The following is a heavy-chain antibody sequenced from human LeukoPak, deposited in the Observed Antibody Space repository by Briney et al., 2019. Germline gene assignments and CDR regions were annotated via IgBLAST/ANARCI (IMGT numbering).Heavy chain of an antibody. CDR3: ARVKGPVGASRDRLRGAFDI. CDR1: SGSFSGYY. J-gene: IGHJ3*02. D-gene: IGHD1-26*01. Sequence: SETLSLTCAVYSGSFSGYYWSWIRQPPGKGLEWIGEINHSGSTNYNPSLKSRVTISVDTSKNQFSLKLSSVTAADTAVYYCARVKGPVGASRDRLRGAFDIWGQGTMVTVSS. V-gene: IGHV4-34*01. CDR2: INHSGST.